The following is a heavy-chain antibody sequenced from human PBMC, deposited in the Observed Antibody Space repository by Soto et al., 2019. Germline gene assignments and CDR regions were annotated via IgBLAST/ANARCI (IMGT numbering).Heavy chain of an antibody. CDR2: ISGSGGST. Sequence: GGSLRLSCAASGFPFSSYAMSWVRQAPGKGLEWVSAISGSGGSTYYADSVKGRFTISRDNSKNTLYLQMNSLRAEDTAVYYCAKDSGWLPGGDAFDIWGQGTMVTVSS. J-gene: IGHJ3*02. D-gene: IGHD5-12*01. CDR1: GFPFSSYA. CDR3: AKDSGWLPGGDAFDI. V-gene: IGHV3-23*01.